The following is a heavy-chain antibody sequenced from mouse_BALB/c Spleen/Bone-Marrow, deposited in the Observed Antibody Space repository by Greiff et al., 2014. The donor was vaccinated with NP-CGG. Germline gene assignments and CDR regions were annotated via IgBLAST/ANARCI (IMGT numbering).Heavy chain of an antibody. D-gene: IGHD2-10*01. CDR2: IWSGGNT. J-gene: IGHJ4*01. CDR1: GFSLASYG. Sequence: VKVEESGPGLVQPSQSLSITCTVSGFSLASYGVHWVRQPPGKGLEWLGVIWSGGNTDYNATFISRLSISKDNFKSRVFFKMNSLQSDGTAIYYGAGAYHRHAMDYWGQGPSVPVTS. V-gene: IGHV2-4*02. CDR3: AGAYHRHAMDY.